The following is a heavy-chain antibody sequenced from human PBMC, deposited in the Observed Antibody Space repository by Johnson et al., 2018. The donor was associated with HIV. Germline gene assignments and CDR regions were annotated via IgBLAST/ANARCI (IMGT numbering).Heavy chain of an antibody. D-gene: IGHD6-13*01. V-gene: IGHV3-7*05. J-gene: IGHJ3*02. Sequence: QLVESGGGLVQPGGSLRLSCEASGFSFSDYWMSWVRQAPGKGLEWVANIKQDGTEKYYVDSVKGRFTISRDNAKNSLYLQMNSLRAEDTAVYYCARAGGGIAAAGTRAFDIWGQGTMVTVSS. CDR1: GFSFSDYW. CDR3: ARAGGGIAAAGTRAFDI. CDR2: IKQDGTEK.